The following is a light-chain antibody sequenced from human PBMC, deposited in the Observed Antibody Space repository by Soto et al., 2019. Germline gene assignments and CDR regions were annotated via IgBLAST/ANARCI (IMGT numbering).Light chain of an antibody. CDR1: QSINTN. CDR3: QQYDDWPHYT. CDR2: SAS. Sequence: ETVVTQSPATLSVSPGERATLSCRASQSINTNLAWYQQKPGQAPRLLIYSASNRATGIPARFSGSGSGTEFTLTIDSLQSKDFAIYYCQQYDDWPHYTFGQGTKLEIK. J-gene: IGKJ2*01. V-gene: IGKV3-15*01.